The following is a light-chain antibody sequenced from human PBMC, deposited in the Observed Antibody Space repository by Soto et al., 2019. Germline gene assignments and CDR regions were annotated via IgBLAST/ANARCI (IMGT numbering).Light chain of an antibody. V-gene: IGKV1-39*01. CDR1: QRIATY. CDR2: SAS. J-gene: IGKJ2*01. CDR3: QQSYSTSRT. Sequence: DIQMTQSPSSPSASVGDRVAITCRASQRIATYLNWYQQKPGKDPELLIYSASSLQSGVPSTFSGSGSGTDFTRAISILQPDAFATYYCQQSYSTSRTFGQGTKLEI.